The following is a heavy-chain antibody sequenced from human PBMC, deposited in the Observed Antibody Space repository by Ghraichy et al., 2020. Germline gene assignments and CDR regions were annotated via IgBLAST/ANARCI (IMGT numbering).Heavy chain of an antibody. V-gene: IGHV1-18*04. Sequence: ASVKVSCKASGYTFTSYGISWVRQAPGQGLEWMGWISAYNGNTNYAQKLQGRVTMTTDTSTSTAYMGLRSLRSDDTAVYYCARDRYDYVWGSYRYTGLDYWGQGTLVTVSS. CDR1: GYTFTSYG. J-gene: IGHJ4*02. D-gene: IGHD3-16*02. CDR2: ISAYNGNT. CDR3: ARDRYDYVWGSYRYTGLDY.